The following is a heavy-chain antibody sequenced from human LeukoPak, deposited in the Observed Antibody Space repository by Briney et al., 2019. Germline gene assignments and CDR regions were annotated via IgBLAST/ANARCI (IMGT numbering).Heavy chain of an antibody. CDR2: IYTSGST. V-gene: IGHV4-4*07. CDR1: GGSISGYY. D-gene: IGHD3-10*01. CDR3: ARDHLYYGSGSPLNWFDP. J-gene: IGHJ5*02. Sequence: SETLSLTCTVSGGSISGYYWSWIRQPAGKGLEWIGRIYTSGSTNYNPSLKSRVTMSVDTSKNQFSLKLSSVTAADTAVYYCARDHLYYGSGSPLNWFDPWGQGTLVTVSS.